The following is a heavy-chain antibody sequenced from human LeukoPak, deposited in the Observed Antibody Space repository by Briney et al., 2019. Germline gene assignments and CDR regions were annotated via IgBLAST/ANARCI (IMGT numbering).Heavy chain of an antibody. V-gene: IGHV4-59*01. D-gene: IGHD3-10*01. Sequence: SETLSLTCTVSGGSITNFYWSWIRQPPGGGLEYIGYIYYSGSTNYNLSLKSRVTISVDTSKNQFSLKLNSVSAADTAVYFCARLSRLTLIRGVTGYHSLDVWGKGTKVTVSS. CDR1: GGSITNFY. J-gene: IGHJ6*04. CDR2: IYYSGST. CDR3: ARLSRLTLIRGVTGYHSLDV.